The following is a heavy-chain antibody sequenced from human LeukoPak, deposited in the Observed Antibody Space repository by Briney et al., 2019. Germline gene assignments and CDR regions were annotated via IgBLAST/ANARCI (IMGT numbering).Heavy chain of an antibody. Sequence: PSETLSLTCNGSGDSISSDYWSWIRQPAGKGLVWIGRIYTSGSTNYNPSLKSRVTISVDTSKNQFSLKLSSVTAADTAVYYCARGGNVNEFDYWGQGTLVTVSS. CDR2: IYTSGST. V-gene: IGHV4-4*07. J-gene: IGHJ4*02. D-gene: IGHD1-1*01. CDR1: GDSISSDY. CDR3: ARGGNVNEFDY.